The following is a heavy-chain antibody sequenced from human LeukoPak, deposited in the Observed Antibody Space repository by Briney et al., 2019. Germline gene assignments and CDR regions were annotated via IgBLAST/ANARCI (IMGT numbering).Heavy chain of an antibody. Sequence: GGSLRLSCAASGFTFSSYSMNWVRQAPGKGLEWVSSISSSSSYIYYADSVKGLFTISRDNAKNSLYLQMNSLRAEDTAVYYCAKVLYCSSTSCHDYWGQGTLVTVSS. CDR3: AKVLYCSSTSCHDY. CDR2: ISSSSSYI. J-gene: IGHJ4*02. V-gene: IGHV3-21*01. CDR1: GFTFSSYS. D-gene: IGHD2-2*01.